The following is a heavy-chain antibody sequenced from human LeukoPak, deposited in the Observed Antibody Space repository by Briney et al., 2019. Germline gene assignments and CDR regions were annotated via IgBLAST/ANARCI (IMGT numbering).Heavy chain of an antibody. CDR1: GGSFSGYY. CDR2: INHSGST. D-gene: IGHD3-22*01. V-gene: IGHV4-34*01. CDR3: ARVSGSSGYYQYYYYYYYMDV. J-gene: IGHJ6*03. Sequence: SETLSLTCAVYGGSFSGYYWSWIRQPPGKGLEWIGEINHSGSTNYNPSLKSRVTISVDTSKNQFSLELSSVTAADTAVYYCARVSGSSGYYQYYYYYYYMDVWGKGTTVTVSS.